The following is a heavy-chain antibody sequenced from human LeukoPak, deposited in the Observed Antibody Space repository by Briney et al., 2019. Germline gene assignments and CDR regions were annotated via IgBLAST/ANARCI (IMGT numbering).Heavy chain of an antibody. Sequence: GGSLRLSCAASGFTFSSDSMNWVRQAPGKGLEWVSYISSSSSTIYYADSVKGRFTISRDNAKNSLYLQMNSLRAEDTAVYYCARFRSGSYFDYWGQGTLVTVSS. V-gene: IGHV3-48*01. CDR2: ISSSSSTI. J-gene: IGHJ4*02. CDR3: ARFRSGSYFDY. D-gene: IGHD1-26*01. CDR1: GFTFSSDS.